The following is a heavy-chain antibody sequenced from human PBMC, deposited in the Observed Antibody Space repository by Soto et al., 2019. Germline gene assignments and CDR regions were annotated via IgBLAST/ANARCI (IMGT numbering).Heavy chain of an antibody. D-gene: IGHD6-13*01. CDR2: IYSGGST. CDR1: GFTVSSNY. J-gene: IGHJ6*02. CDR3: ARAGAAAGTVERHGMDV. Sequence: GGSLRLSSAASGFTVSSNYMSWVRQAPGKGLEWVSVIYSGGSTYYADSVKGRFTISRDNSKNTLYLQMNSLRADDTAVYYCARAGAAAGTVERHGMDVWGQGTTVTVS. V-gene: IGHV3-53*01.